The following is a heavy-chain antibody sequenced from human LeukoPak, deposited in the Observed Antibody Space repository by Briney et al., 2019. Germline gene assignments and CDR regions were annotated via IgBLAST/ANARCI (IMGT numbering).Heavy chain of an antibody. D-gene: IGHD4-23*01. Sequence: QPEGSLRLSCAASGFTFSSYWMHWVRQAPGKGLVWVSGTNTDGSSTMYADSVKGRFTIARDNAKNTLSLQMNSLRAEDTAVYYCYGANAEHWGQGTLVTVSS. V-gene: IGHV3-74*03. CDR3: YGANAEH. J-gene: IGHJ1*01. CDR1: GFTFSSYW. CDR2: TNTDGSST.